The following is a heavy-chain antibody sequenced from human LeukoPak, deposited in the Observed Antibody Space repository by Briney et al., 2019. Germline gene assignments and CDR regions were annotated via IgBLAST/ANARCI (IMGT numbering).Heavy chain of an antibody. CDR1: GGSISSGSYY. V-gene: IGHV4-39*01. D-gene: IGHD2-2*01. J-gene: IGHJ4*02. CDR2: IYYSGRT. Sequence: PSETLSLTCAVSGGSISSGSYYWGWIRQPPGKGREWSGSIYYSGRTYYNPSLKSRVTISIDTSKNPFSLKLSSVTAADTAVYYCASQYCSSNSCSREPFDYWGQGTLVTVSS. CDR3: ASQYCSSNSCSREPFDY.